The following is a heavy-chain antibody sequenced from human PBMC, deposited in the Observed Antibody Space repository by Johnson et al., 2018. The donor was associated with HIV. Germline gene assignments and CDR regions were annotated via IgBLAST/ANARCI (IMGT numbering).Heavy chain of an antibody. V-gene: IGHV3-66*01. D-gene: IGHD3-22*01. J-gene: IGHJ3*02. CDR2: IYSGGST. CDR3: ARGSSYYYDSSGYAFDI. CDR1: GFTVSSNY. Sequence: VQLVESGGGLVKPGGSLRLSCAASGFTVSSNYMSWVRQAPGKGLVWVSIIYSGGSTYYAGSVKGRFTISRENAKNSLYLQINSLRAGDTAVYYCARGSSYYYDSSGYAFDIWGQGTMVTVSS.